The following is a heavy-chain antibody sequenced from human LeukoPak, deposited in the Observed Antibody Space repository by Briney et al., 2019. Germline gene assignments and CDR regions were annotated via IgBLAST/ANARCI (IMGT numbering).Heavy chain of an antibody. CDR2: INHSGST. CDR3: ALDSEVFDY. Sequence: SETLSLTCAVSGRSFSGYYWSWIRQPPGKGLEWIGEINHSGSTNYNPSLKSRVTISVDTSKDQFSLKLSSVTAADTAVYYCALDSEVFDYWGQGTLVTVSS. D-gene: IGHD1-26*01. J-gene: IGHJ4*02. CDR1: GRSFSGYY. V-gene: IGHV4-34*01.